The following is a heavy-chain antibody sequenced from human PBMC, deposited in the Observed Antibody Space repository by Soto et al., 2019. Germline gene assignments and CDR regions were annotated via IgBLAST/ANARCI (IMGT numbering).Heavy chain of an antibody. D-gene: IGHD3-3*01. V-gene: IGHV1-69*13. Sequence: SVKVSCKASGGTFSSYAISWVRQAPGQGLEWMGGIIPIFGTANYAQKFQGRVTITADESTSTAYMELSSLRSEDTAVYYCARLHNYDFWSGIDYWGQGTLVTVSS. CDR2: IIPIFGTA. J-gene: IGHJ4*02. CDR1: GGTFSSYA. CDR3: ARLHNYDFWSGIDY.